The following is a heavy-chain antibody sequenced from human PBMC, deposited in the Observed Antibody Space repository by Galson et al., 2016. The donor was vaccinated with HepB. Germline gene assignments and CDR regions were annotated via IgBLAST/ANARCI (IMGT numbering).Heavy chain of an antibody. J-gene: IGHJ4*02. CDR2: ISGSGNNT. V-gene: IGHV3-23*01. CDR1: GFTFSSYA. CDR3: AKDDFWSGYSFDY. Sequence: SLRLSCAASGFTFSSYAMSWVRQAPGKGLEWVSGISGSGNNTYYADSVKGRFTISRDNSKNTLYLQMNSLRAEDTAVYYCAKDDFWSGYSFDYWGQGILVTVSS. D-gene: IGHD3-3*01.